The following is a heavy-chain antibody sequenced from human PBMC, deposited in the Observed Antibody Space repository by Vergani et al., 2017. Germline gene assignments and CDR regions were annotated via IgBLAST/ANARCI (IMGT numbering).Heavy chain of an antibody. J-gene: IGHJ4*02. CDR1: GGSIRSGCYY. CDR3: ARGDLSPCFDY. V-gene: IGHV4-31*03. CDR2: IYYSGST. Sequence: QVQLQESGPGLVQPSQPLSLTCTVSGGSIRSGCYYWSWIRQHPGKGLEWIGYIYYSGSTYYNPSLKSRVTISVDTSKNQFSLKLSSVTAADTAVYYCARGDLSPCFDYWGQGTLVTVSS.